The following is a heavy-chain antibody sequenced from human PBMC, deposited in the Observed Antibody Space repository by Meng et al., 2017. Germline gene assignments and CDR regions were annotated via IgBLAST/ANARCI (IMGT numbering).Heavy chain of an antibody. CDR2: IIPIFGTA. CDR3: ARDDYSNYLPFDY. V-gene: IGHV1-69*01. Sequence: QGPTVHAGAAVKKPGSSVKVSCKASGGTFSSYAISWVRQAPGQGLEWMGGIIPIFGTANYAQKFQGRVTITADESTSTAYMELSSLRSEDTAVYYCARDDYSNYLPFDYWGQGTLVTVSS. J-gene: IGHJ4*02. D-gene: IGHD4-11*01. CDR1: GGTFSSYA.